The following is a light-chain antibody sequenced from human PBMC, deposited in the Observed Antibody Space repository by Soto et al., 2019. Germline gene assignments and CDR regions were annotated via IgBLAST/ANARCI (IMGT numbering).Light chain of an antibody. V-gene: IGKV3-11*01. CDR1: QRVSSY. J-gene: IGKJ2*01. Sequence: EIVLTQSPATLSLSPGERATLSCRASQRVSSYLAWYQHKPGQAPRLLIYDASIRATGIPARFSGSGSRTDFTLTISSLEPEDFAVYYCQQSSDWPPGYTFGPGTKLELK. CDR2: DAS. CDR3: QQSSDWPPGYT.